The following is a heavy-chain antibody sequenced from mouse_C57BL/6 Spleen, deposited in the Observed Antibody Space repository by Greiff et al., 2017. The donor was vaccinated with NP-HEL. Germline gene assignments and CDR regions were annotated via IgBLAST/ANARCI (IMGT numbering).Heavy chain of an antibody. Sequence: QVQLQQPGAELVKPGASVKLSCKASGYTFTSYWMHWVKQRPGQGLEWIGMIHPNSGSTNYNEKFKSKATLTVDTSSSTAYMQLSSLTSEDSAVYYCARLVTTGGYFDYWGQGTTLTVSS. CDR2: IHPNSGST. CDR3: ARLVTTGGYFDY. D-gene: IGHD2-2*01. CDR1: GYTFTSYW. V-gene: IGHV1-64*01. J-gene: IGHJ2*01.